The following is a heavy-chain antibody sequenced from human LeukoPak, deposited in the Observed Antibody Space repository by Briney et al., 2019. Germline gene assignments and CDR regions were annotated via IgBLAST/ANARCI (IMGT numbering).Heavy chain of an antibody. Sequence: SETLSLTCTVSGVSVSSYYWSWIRQPPGKVLEWSVYIHYSGSTNYIPSLKSRVTISVDTSKNQFSMTVTSVTAADTAVYYCARGCSGGGCHDYWGQGTLVTVS. J-gene: IGHJ4*02. V-gene: IGHV4-59*02. CDR2: IHYSGST. D-gene: IGHD2-15*01. CDR3: ARGCSGGGCHDY. CDR1: GVSVSSYY.